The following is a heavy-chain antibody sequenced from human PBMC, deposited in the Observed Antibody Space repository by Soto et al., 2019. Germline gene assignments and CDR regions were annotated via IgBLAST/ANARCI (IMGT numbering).Heavy chain of an antibody. Sequence: EVQLVESGGGLVQPGGSLRLSCAASGFTFSTYWMHWVRQAPGKGLVWVSRIKNDGSGTYYVDSVEGRFTISRDNAKNXLYLQMNSLRAEDTAVYYCVRGDGDYYDGNGYLGRHWGQGTLVTVSS. CDR2: IKNDGSGT. CDR3: VRGDGDYYDGNGYLGRH. CDR1: GFTFSTYW. D-gene: IGHD3-22*01. V-gene: IGHV3-74*01. J-gene: IGHJ4*02.